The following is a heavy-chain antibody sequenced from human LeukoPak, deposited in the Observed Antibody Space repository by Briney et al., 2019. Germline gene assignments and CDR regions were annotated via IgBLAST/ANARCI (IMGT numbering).Heavy chain of an antibody. J-gene: IGHJ6*03. D-gene: IGHD6-19*01. CDR1: GFTFSSYE. CDR2: ISSSGSTI. CDR3: ARDWYSSGWYSYYYYYMDV. Sequence: GGSLRLSCAASGFTFSSYEMNWVRQAPGKGLEWVSYISSSGSTIYYADSVKGRFTISRDNAKNSLYLQMNSLRAEDTAVYYCARDWYSSGWYSYYYYYMDVWGKGTTVTVSS. V-gene: IGHV3-48*03.